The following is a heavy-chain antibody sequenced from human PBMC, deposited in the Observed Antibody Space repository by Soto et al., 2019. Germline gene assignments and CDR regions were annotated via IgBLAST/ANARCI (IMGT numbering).Heavy chain of an antibody. J-gene: IGHJ4*02. Sequence: PSETLSLTCAVYGGSFSGYYWSWIRQPPGKGLEWIGEINHSGSTNYNPSLKSRVTISVDTSKNQFSLKLSSVTAADTAVYYCAGLVVWYSSVCVVGYYCDSWGQGILGTVSS. CDR3: AGLVVWYSSVCVVGYYCDS. V-gene: IGHV4-34*01. CDR1: GGSFSGYY. CDR2: INHSGST. D-gene: IGHD6-19*01.